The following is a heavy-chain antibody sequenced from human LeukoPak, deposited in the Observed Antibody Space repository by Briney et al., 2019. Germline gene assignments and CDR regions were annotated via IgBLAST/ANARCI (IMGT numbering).Heavy chain of an antibody. CDR2: ISAYNGNT. J-gene: IGHJ4*02. Sequence: ASVKVSCKASGYTFTSYGISWVRQAPGQGLEWVGWISAYNGNTNYAQKLQGRVTMTTDTSTSTAYMELRSLRSDDTAVYYCARDENNLRSSSPGNYWGQGTLVTVSS. D-gene: IGHD6-13*01. V-gene: IGHV1-18*01. CDR3: ARDENNLRSSSPGNY. CDR1: GYTFTSYG.